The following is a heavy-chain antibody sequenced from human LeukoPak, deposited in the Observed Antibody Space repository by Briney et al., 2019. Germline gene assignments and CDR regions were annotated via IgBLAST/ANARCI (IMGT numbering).Heavy chain of an antibody. Sequence: PSETLSLTCTVSGGSISSSYYYWGWIRQPPGKGLEWIGSIYYSGSTYYNPSLKSRVTISVDTSKNQFSLKLRSVTAADTAVYYCATELVRPLDYWGQGTLVTVSS. V-gene: IGHV4-39*02. CDR2: IYYSGST. D-gene: IGHD1-14*01. J-gene: IGHJ4*02. CDR1: GGSISSSYYY. CDR3: ATELVRPLDY.